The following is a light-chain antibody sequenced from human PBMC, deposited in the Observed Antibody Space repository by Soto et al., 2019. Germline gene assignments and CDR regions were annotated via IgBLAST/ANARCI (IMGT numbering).Light chain of an antibody. CDR1: SSDVGGYDY. CDR2: DVT. V-gene: IGLV2-14*03. J-gene: IGLJ1*01. Sequence: QSVLTQPASVSGSPGQSITISCTGTSSDVGGYDYVSWCQQHPGKAPKLMIYDVTNRPSGVSNRFSGAKSCNTASLTISGLEAEDEADYYCRLFTSNSTYVFGTGTKLTVL. CDR3: RLFTSNSTYV.